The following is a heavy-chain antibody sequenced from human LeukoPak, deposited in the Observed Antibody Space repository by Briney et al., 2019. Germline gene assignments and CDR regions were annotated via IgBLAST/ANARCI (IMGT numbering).Heavy chain of an antibody. CDR1: GFTFSSYG. J-gene: IGHJ4*02. D-gene: IGHD2-2*01. Sequence: GGSLRLSCAASGFTFSSYGMHWVRQAPGKGLEWVAFIRYDGSNKYYADSVKGRFTISRDNSKNTLYLQMNSLKTEDTAVYYCAKERYCSSSSCPFDYWGPGTLVTVSS. V-gene: IGHV3-30*02. CDR3: AKERYCSSSSCPFDY. CDR2: IRYDGSNK.